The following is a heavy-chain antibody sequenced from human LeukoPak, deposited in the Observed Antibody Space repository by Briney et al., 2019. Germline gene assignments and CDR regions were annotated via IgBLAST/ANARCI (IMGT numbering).Heavy chain of an antibody. Sequence: SQTLSLTCTVSGGSISSGGYYWSWIRQPPGKGLEWIGYIYYSGSTNYNPSLKGRVTISVDTSKNQFSLKLSSVTAADTAVYYCARYSSGWHIDYWGQGTLVTVSS. D-gene: IGHD6-19*01. CDR1: GGSISSGGYY. V-gene: IGHV4-61*08. J-gene: IGHJ4*02. CDR3: ARYSSGWHIDY. CDR2: IYYSGST.